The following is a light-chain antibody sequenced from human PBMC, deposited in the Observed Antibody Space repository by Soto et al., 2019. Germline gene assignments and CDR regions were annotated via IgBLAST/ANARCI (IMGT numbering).Light chain of an antibody. V-gene: IGKV1-9*01. CDR1: EGISSY. Sequence: DTQLTQSPSLLSASVGDTVTITCRASEGISSYLAWYQQKPGKGPKLLVYLAATLQSGVPSRFSGSGSGKEFTLTSSSLQPEDFATYYCQQLNSYPLTFGGGTKVEVK. CDR3: QQLNSYPLT. J-gene: IGKJ4*01. CDR2: LAA.